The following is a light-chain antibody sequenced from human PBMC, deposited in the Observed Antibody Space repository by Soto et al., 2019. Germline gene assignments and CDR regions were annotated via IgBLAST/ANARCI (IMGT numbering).Light chain of an antibody. CDR3: QQRSNWPPT. V-gene: IGKV3-11*01. CDR1: QSVRSN. Sequence: EIVLTQSPATLSLSPGERATLSCRASQSVRSNLAWYQQKPGQAPRLLIYDASNRATGIPARFSGSGSGTDFTLTISSLEPEDFAVYYCQQRSNWPPTFGQGTRLEIK. CDR2: DAS. J-gene: IGKJ5*01.